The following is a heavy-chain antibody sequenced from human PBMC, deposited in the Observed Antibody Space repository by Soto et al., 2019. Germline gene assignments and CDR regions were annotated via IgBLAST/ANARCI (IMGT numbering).Heavy chain of an antibody. J-gene: IGHJ4*02. Sequence: ASVKVSCKVSGYTLTELSMHWVRQAPGKGLEWMGGFDPEDGETIYAQKFQGRVTMTEDTSTDTAYMELSSLRSEDTAVYYCATALRSYTIFGVDESDYWGQGTLVTVSS. CDR2: FDPEDGET. D-gene: IGHD3-3*01. CDR1: GYTLTELS. V-gene: IGHV1-24*01. CDR3: ATALRSYTIFGVDESDY.